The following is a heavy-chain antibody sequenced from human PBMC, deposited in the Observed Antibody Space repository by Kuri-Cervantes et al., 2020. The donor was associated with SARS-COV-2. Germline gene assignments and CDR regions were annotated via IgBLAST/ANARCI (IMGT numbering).Heavy chain of an antibody. J-gene: IGHJ6*04. V-gene: IGHV4-38-2*01. CDR1: GYSIRNGYY. CDR3: ARTGGFLDV. Sequence: GSLRLSCAVSGYSIRNGYYWGCIRQPPGKGLEWIGYIYYSGSTNYNPSLKSRVTISVDTSENQFSLKLSSVTAADTAVYYCARTGGFLDVWGKGTTVTVSS. CDR2: IYYSGST. D-gene: IGHD4-23*01.